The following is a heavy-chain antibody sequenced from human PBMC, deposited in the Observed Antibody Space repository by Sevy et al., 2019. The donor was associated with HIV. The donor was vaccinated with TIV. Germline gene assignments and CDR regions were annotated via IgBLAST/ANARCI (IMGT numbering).Heavy chain of an antibody. CDR1: GFTFRSYS. D-gene: IGHD1-20*01. V-gene: IGHV3-21*01. J-gene: IGHJ6*02. CDR3: ARPTSGLSEYEPLDNARFYGMDV. CDR2: ITSSSSFI. Sequence: GGSLRLSCAASGFTFRSYSMNWVRQAPGRGLEWVSSITSSSSFIFYADSVKGRFTISRDNAMNSLFLQMNSLRAEDTAVYYCARPTSGLSEYEPLDNARFYGMDVWGQGTTVTVSS.